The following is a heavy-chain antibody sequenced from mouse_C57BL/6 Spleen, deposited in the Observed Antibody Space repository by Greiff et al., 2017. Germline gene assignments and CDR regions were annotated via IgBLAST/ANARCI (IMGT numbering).Heavy chain of an antibody. CDR3: ARFDDDLDY. D-gene: IGHD2-12*01. V-gene: IGHV1-54*01. CDR2: INPGSGGT. J-gene: IGHJ2*01. Sequence: VKLQESGAELVRPGTSVKVSCKASGYAFTNYLIEWVKQRPGQGLEWIGVINPGSGGTNYNEKFKGKATLTAAKSSSTAYMQLSSLTSEDSAVYFCARFDDDLDYWGQGTTRTVSS. CDR1: GYAFTNYL.